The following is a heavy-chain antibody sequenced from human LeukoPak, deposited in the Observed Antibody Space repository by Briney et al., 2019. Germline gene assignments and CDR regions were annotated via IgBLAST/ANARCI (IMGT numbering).Heavy chain of an antibody. CDR2: INPNTGGT. CDR1: GYTFTGYY. Sequence: ASVKVSCKASGYTFTGYYMHWVRQAPGQGLEWMGWINPNTGGTDYAQKFQGRVTMTRDTSISTAYMELSRLRSDDTAVYYCARAAWPSSSDTYYDFWSGYPLFDYWGQGTLVTVSS. CDR3: ARAAWPSSSDTYYDFWSGYPLFDY. V-gene: IGHV1-2*02. D-gene: IGHD3-3*01. J-gene: IGHJ4*02.